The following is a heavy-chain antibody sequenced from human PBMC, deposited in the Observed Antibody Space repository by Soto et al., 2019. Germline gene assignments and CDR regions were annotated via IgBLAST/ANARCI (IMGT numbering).Heavy chain of an antibody. CDR1: GYTFTGYY. V-gene: IGHV1-2*04. J-gene: IGHJ4*02. D-gene: IGHD6-13*01. CDR2: INPNSGGT. CDR3: ARSEGGGAAAQGDY. Sequence: QVQLVQSGAEVKKPGASVKVSCKASGYTFTGYYMHWVRQAPGQGLEWLGWINPNSGGTNYAQKFQGWVTMTRDTAISTAYMELSRLRSDETAVYYCARSEGGGAAAQGDYWGQGTLVTVSS.